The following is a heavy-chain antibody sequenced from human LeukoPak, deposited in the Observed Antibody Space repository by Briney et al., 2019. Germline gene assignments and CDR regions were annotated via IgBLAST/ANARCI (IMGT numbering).Heavy chain of an antibody. CDR2: INHSGST. V-gene: IGHV4-34*01. J-gene: IGHJ4*02. D-gene: IGHD2-15*01. Sequence: SETLSLTCAVYGGSFSGYYWSWIRQPPGKGLEWIGEINHSGSTNYNPSLKSRVTISVDTSKNQFFLRLSSVTAADTAVYYCARDGGYCSGGNCYYFDYWGQGTLVTVSS. CDR1: GGSFSGYY. CDR3: ARDGGYCSGGNCYYFDY.